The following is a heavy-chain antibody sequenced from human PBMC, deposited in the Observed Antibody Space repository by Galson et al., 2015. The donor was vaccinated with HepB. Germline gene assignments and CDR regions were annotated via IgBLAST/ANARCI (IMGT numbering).Heavy chain of an antibody. CDR1: GGTFSSYA. V-gene: IGHV1-69*06. CDR3: SRYSSSPGGWFDP. CDR2: IIPIFGTA. D-gene: IGHD6-6*01. Sequence: SVKVSCKASGGTFSSYAISWVRQAPGQGLEWMGGIIPIFGTANYAQKFQGRVTITADKSTSTAYMELSSLRSEDTAVYYCSRYSSSPGGWFDPWGQGTLVTVSS. J-gene: IGHJ5*02.